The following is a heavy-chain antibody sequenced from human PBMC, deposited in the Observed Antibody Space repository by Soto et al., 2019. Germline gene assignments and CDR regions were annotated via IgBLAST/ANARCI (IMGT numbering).Heavy chain of an antibody. Sequence: ASVKVSCKASGGTFSSYAISWVRQAPGQGLEWMGGIIPIFGTANYAQKFQGRVTITADESTSTAYMELSSLRSEDTAVYYCARDRWAHYYDSSGQRGAFDIWGQGTMVTVSS. D-gene: IGHD3-22*01. J-gene: IGHJ3*02. V-gene: IGHV1-69*13. CDR2: IIPIFGTA. CDR3: ARDRWAHYYDSSGQRGAFDI. CDR1: GGTFSSYA.